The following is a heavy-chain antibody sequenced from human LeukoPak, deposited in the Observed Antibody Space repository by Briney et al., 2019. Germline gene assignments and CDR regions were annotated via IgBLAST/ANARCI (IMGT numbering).Heavy chain of an antibody. Sequence: SETLSLTCTVSGYSISSGYYWGWIRQSPGKGLEWIGSINHSGTSYYKPTLKSRVTISVNKSKNQFSLKLSSVTAADTAVYYCARVNYYDSSGYPAFDYWGQGTLVTVSS. CDR3: ARVNYYDSSGYPAFDY. V-gene: IGHV4-38-2*02. CDR1: GYSISSGYY. J-gene: IGHJ4*02. CDR2: INHSGTS. D-gene: IGHD3-22*01.